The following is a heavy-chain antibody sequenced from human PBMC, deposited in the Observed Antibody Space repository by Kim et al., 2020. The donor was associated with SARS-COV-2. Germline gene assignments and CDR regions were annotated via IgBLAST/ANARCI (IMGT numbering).Heavy chain of an antibody. D-gene: IGHD3-10*01. Sequence: GGSLRLSCAASGFTFSDYAMSWVRQTPGKGLEWVSTISASGANTYYTDSVKGRLTISRDNSKNTLSLQMNSLRGEDTAMYYCAKGRHENSGFNYYWGQGALVTVSS. V-gene: IGHV3-23*01. J-gene: IGHJ4*02. CDR1: GFTFSDYA. CDR2: ISASGANT. CDR3: AKGRHENSGFNYY.